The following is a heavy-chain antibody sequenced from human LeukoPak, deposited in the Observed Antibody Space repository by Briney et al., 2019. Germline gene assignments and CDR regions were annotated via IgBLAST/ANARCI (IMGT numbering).Heavy chain of an antibody. D-gene: IGHD3-10*01. CDR2: ISWNGVST. Sequence: RTGGSLRLSCAASGFTFVDYTIHWVRQAPGKGLEWVSLISWNGVSTYYADSVKGRFTISRDNSKNSLYLQVNSLRTEDTALYYCAKERGTSGYFDYWGQGTLVTVSS. J-gene: IGHJ4*02. CDR1: GFTFVDYT. V-gene: IGHV3-43*01. CDR3: AKERGTSGYFDY.